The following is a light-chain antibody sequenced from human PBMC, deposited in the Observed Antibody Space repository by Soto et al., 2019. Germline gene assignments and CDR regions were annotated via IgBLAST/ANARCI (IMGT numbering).Light chain of an antibody. CDR3: QQYNNWPGT. V-gene: IGKV3-15*01. J-gene: IGKJ1*01. CDR2: GAS. CDR1: HSVSAS. Sequence: VMTQSPATLSVSPGERATLSCRASHSVSASLAWYQQKPGQAPRLLIYGASTRATGIPARFSGSGSGTEFTLTISSLQSEDFAVYYCQQYNNWPGTFGQGTKVDIK.